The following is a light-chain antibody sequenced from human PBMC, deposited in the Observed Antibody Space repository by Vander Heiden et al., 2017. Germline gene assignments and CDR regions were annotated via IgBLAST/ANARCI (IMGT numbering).Light chain of an antibody. V-gene: IGKV1-39*01. Sequence: DIQMTQSPSSLSASVGDRVTITCRASQSISSYLNWYQQKPGKAPKLLIYAASSLQSGVPSRFSGSGSGTDFTLTISSLQPEDFATYYCQQSDSTPFTFGQGTPLEIK. CDR2: AAS. CDR1: QSISSY. J-gene: IGKJ5*01. CDR3: QQSDSTPFT.